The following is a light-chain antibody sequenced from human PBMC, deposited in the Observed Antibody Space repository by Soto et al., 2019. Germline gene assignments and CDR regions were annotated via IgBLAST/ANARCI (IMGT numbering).Light chain of an antibody. J-gene: IGKJ4*01. CDR3: QKYNSVPLT. CDR1: HLISSW. CDR2: KAS. Sequence: QLPQSSSPLSSSVIDSVPLPYRASHLISSWLAWYQQKPGKAPKLLIYKASRLERGVPSRFSGSGSATDFTLTISSLQPEDVATYYCQKYNSVPLTFGGGTKVDIK. V-gene: IGKV1-5*03.